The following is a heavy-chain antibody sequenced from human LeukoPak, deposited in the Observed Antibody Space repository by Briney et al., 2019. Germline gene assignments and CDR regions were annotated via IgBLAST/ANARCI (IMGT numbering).Heavy chain of an antibody. CDR2: IKQDGSEK. CDR3: ARAIYPISEYSPAGPADY. D-gene: IGHD2/OR15-2a*01. V-gene: IGHV3-7*01. CDR1: EFSFSNFW. J-gene: IGHJ4*02. Sequence: GGSLRLSCSASEFSFSNFWMSWVRQAPGKGPEWVANIKQDGSEKYYVDSVKGRFTISRDNAKNSLYLQMNSLRAEDTAVYYCARAIYPISEYSPAGPADYWGQGTLVTVSS.